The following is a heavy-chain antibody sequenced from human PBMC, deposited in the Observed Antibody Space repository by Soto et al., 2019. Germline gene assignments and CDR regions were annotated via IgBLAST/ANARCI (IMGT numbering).Heavy chain of an antibody. CDR1: GFTFSSYA. CDR3: AETEGGATPMHY. D-gene: IGHD1-26*01. CDR2: ISGSGGST. V-gene: IGHV3-23*01. Sequence: GGSLRLSCAASGFTFSSYAMSWVRQAPGKGLEWVSAISGSGGSTYYADSVKGRFTNSRDNSKNTLYLQMNSLRAEDTAVYYCAETEGGATPMHYWGQGTLVTVSS. J-gene: IGHJ4*02.